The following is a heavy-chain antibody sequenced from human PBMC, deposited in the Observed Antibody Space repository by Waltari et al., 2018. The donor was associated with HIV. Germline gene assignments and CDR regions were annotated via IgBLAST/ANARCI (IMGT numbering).Heavy chain of an antibody. CDR1: GYTFTNHD. J-gene: IGHJ4*02. D-gene: IGHD1-26*01. CDR3: ARGLSGATTLSDY. Sequence: QAQLVQSGAEVKKSGASVKVSCKASGYTFTNHDINWVRQATGQGLEWMGWINPNSGNTGYAQKFQGRVTMTRNTSISTAYMERSSLNSEDTAVYYCARGLSGATTLSDYWGQGTLVTVSS. V-gene: IGHV1-8*01. CDR2: INPNSGNT.